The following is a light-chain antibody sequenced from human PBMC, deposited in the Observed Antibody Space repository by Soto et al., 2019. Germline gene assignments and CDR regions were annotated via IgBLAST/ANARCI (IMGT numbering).Light chain of an antibody. J-gene: IGKJ5*01. V-gene: IGKV3-15*01. CDR1: QSVRTN. CDR2: GAS. Sequence: EVVLTQSPATLSVSPGERATLSCRASQSVRTNVAWYQQIPGQAPRLLVYGASTRATGVPARFTGSGSGTDFTLTISSLEPEDSAVYYCQQRHMWPITFGQGTRLEIK. CDR3: QQRHMWPIT.